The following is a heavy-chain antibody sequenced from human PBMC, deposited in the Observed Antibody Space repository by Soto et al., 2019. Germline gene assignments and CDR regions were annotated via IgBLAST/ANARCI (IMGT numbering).Heavy chain of an antibody. CDR2: IYPVDSDT. CDR1: GYTLTDYL. V-gene: IGHV5-51*01. D-gene: IGHD3-3*01. J-gene: IGHJ6*02. CDR3: ARLFSNLRYYSCATHV. Sequence: EYLKISCRGSGYTLTDYLIGWVRQLPGKGLEWMGIIYPVDSDTRYSPSFQGHVTITVDKSTSTAYLQWNTLKASDTAMYYCARLFSNLRYYSCATHVWGPGTSLSV.